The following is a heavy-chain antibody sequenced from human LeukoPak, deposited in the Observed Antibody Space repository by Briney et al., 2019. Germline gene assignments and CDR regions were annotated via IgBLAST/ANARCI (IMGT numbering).Heavy chain of an antibody. J-gene: IGHJ4*02. V-gene: IGHV4-38-2*01. Sequence: PGESLRLSCGASGFTFNDYYMTWIRQPPGKGLEWIGSIYYSGSTYYNPSLKSRVTISVDTSKNQFSLKLSSVTAEDTAVYYCASLEIGVPVGDYYDSSGYSAAFDYWGQGTLVTVSS. CDR3: ASLEIGVPVGDYYDSSGYSAAFDY. CDR1: GFTFNDYY. D-gene: IGHD3-22*01. CDR2: IYYSGST.